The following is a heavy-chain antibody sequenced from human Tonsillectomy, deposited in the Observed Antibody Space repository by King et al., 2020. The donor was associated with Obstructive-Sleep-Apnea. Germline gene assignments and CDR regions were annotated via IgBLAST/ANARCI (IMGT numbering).Heavy chain of an antibody. CDR2: IYYNGST. V-gene: IGHV4-31*03. Sequence: VQLQESGPGLVKPSQTLSLTCTVSGGSISSGGYYWSWIRQHPGKGLEWIGYIYYNGSTYYNPSLKSRVTISVDTSKNPFSLKLSSVTAADTAVYYCAGAFGVVVVTNWFDPWGQGTLVTVSS. CDR3: AGAFGVVVVTNWFDP. J-gene: IGHJ5*02. CDR1: GGSISSGGYY. D-gene: IGHD2-15*01.